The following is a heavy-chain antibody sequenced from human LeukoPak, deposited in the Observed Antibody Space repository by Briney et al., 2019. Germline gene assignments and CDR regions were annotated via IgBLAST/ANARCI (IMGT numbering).Heavy chain of an antibody. CDR3: ARDVYGSGSYYNGLHYYGMDV. CDR2: IIPIFGTA. CDR1: GGTFSSYA. V-gene: IGHV1-69*13. Sequence: SVKVSCKASGGTFSSYAISWVRQAPGQGLEWMGGIIPIFGTANYAQKFQGRVTITADESTSTAYMELSSLRSEDTAVYYCARDVYGSGSYYNGLHYYGMDVWGQGTTVTVSS. D-gene: IGHD3-10*01. J-gene: IGHJ6*02.